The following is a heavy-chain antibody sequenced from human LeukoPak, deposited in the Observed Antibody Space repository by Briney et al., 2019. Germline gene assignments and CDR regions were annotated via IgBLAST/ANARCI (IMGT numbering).Heavy chain of an antibody. CDR3: ARIYRPDFAY. D-gene: IGHD2/OR15-2a*01. CDR1: GDSVSSDSST. J-gene: IGHJ4*02. CDR2: AYYRSRWYI. V-gene: IGHV6-1*01. Sequence: SQTLSLTCAISGDSVSSDSSTWSWIRQSPSRGLEWLGRAYYRSRWYITYAVSVKGRITINPDTSKNQFSLQLNSVTPEDTAVYYCARIYRPDFAYWGQRTLVTVSS.